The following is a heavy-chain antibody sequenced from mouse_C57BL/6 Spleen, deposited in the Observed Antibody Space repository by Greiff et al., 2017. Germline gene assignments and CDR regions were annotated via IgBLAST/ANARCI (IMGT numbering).Heavy chain of an antibody. J-gene: IGHJ4*01. CDR1: GYTFTDYN. CDR3: ARDYYGSSYGYYAMDY. V-gene: IGHV1-22*01. CDR2: INPNNGGT. D-gene: IGHD1-1*01. Sequence: VQLQEPGPELVKPGASVKMSCKASGYTFTDYNMHWVKQSHGKSLEWIGYINPNNGGTSYNQKFKGKATLTVNKSSSTAYMELRRLTSEESAVYYCARDYYGSSYGYYAMDYWGQGTSVTVSS.